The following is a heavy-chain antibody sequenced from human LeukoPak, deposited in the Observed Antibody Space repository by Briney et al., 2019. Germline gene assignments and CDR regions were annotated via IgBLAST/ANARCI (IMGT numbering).Heavy chain of an antibody. D-gene: IGHD5-12*01. CDR1: GGSISSGNYY. J-gene: IGHJ4*02. CDR3: ARENTGYLQVDY. Sequence: PSETLSLTCTVSGGSISSGNYYWGWIRQPPGKGLEWIGGIHYSGTTYYNPSLKSRVTLSVDTSKNQFSLMVSSVTAADTAIYYCARENTGYLQVDYWGQGTLVTVSS. CDR2: IHYSGTT. V-gene: IGHV4-39*07.